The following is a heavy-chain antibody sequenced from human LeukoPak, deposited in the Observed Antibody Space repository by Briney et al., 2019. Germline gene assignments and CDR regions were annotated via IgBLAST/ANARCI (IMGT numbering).Heavy chain of an antibody. D-gene: IGHD5-18*01. Sequence: SETLSLTCTVSGGSISSGGYYWSWIRQPPGKGLEWIGEINHSGSTNYNPSLKSRVTISVDTSKNQFSLKLSSVTAADTAVYYCARRPRRIQLIYYYYGMDVWGQGTTVTVSS. J-gene: IGHJ6*02. CDR3: ARRPRRIQLIYYYYGMDV. V-gene: IGHV4-39*07. CDR1: GGSISSGGYY. CDR2: INHSGST.